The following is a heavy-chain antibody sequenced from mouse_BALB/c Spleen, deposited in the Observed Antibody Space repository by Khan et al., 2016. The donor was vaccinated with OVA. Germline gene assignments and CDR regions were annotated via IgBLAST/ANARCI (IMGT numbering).Heavy chain of an antibody. CDR2: ISYSGST. CDR1: GYSITSGYG. D-gene: IGHD1-2*01. V-gene: IGHV3-2*02. J-gene: IGHJ2*01. Sequence: EVQLQESGPGLVKPSQSLSLTCTVTGYSITSGYGWTWIRQFLGNKLEWLGYISYSGSTNYNPSLNRRIPITRDTSKQQLFLQLNSLTTEDTATYYCARTARIKYWGQGTTLTVSS. CDR3: ARTARIKY.